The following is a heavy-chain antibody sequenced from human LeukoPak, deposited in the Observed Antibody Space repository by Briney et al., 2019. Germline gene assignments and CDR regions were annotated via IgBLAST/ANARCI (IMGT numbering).Heavy chain of an antibody. D-gene: IGHD3-22*01. CDR1: GGSFSGYY. CDR3: ARGPPQTYYDGSGYYYFDY. Sequence: SETLSLTCAVYGGSFSGYYWSWIRQPPGKGLEWIGEINHSGSTNYNPSLKSRVTISTDTSKNQFSLKLSSVTAADTAVYYCARGPPQTYYDGSGYYYFDYWGQGTLVTVSS. CDR2: INHSGST. J-gene: IGHJ4*02. V-gene: IGHV4-34*01.